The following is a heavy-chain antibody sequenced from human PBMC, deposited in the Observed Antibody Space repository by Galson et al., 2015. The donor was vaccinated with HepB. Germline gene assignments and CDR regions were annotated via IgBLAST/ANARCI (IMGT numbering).Heavy chain of an antibody. CDR1: GFTFSSYA. V-gene: IGHV3-64D*06. CDR2: ISSNGGST. CDR3: VKDLSPAYCGGDCRVAFDP. Sequence: SLRLSCAASGFTFSSYAMHWVRQAPGKGLEYVSAISSNGGSTYYADSVKGRFTISRDNSKNTLYLQMSSLRAEDTAVYYCVKDLSPAYCGGDCRVAFDPWGQGTLVTVSS. D-gene: IGHD2-21*02. J-gene: IGHJ5*02.